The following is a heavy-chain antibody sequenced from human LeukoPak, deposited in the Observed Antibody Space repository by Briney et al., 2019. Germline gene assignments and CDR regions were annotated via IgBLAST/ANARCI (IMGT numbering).Heavy chain of an antibody. CDR3: ARGRSRKSFGAPRGWYYMDV. CDR1: GGSISGYY. J-gene: IGHJ6*03. V-gene: IGHV4-59*12. D-gene: IGHD3-3*01. CDR2: IYYGGST. Sequence: SETLSLTCTVSGGSISGYYWSWIRQPPGKGLEWIGYIYYGGSTNYNPSLKSRVTISVDTSKNQFSLKLSSVTAADTAVYYCARGRSRKSFGAPRGWYYMDVWGKGTTVTVSS.